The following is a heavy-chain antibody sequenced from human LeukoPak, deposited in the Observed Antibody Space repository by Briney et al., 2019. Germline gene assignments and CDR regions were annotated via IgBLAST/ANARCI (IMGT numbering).Heavy chain of an antibody. CDR3: AKDRGIQPWLGVWVY. D-gene: IGHD5-18*01. CDR1: GFTFSSYG. V-gene: IGHV3-30*02. Sequence: GGSLRLSCAASGFTFSSYGMHWVRQAPGKGLEWVAFIRYDGSNKYYADSVKGRFTISRDNSKNTLYLQMNSLRAEDTAVYYCAKDRGIQPWLGVWVYWGQGTLVTVSS. J-gene: IGHJ4*02. CDR2: IRYDGSNK.